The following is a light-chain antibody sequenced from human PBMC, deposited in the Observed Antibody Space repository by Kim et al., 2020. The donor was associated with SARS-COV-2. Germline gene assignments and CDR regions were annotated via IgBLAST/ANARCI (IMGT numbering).Light chain of an antibody. J-gene: IGLJ3*02. CDR1: SSDVGSYNL. V-gene: IGLV2-23*02. CDR3: CSYAGSSTWL. CDR2: EVS. Sequence: SITISCTGTSSDVGSYNLVSWYQQHPGKAPKLMIYEVSKRPSGVSNRFSGSKSGNTASLTISGLQAEDEADYYCCSYAGSSTWLFGGGTQLTVL.